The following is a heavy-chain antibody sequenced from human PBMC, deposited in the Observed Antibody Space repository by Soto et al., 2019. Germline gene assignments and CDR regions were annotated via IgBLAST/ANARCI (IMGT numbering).Heavy chain of an antibody. CDR3: ARSPLLKWLPPSGDY. CDR2: ISSSSSTI. D-gene: IGHD2-15*01. CDR1: GFTFSSYS. J-gene: IGHJ4*02. V-gene: IGHV3-48*02. Sequence: EVQLVESGGGLVQPGGSLRLSCAASGFTFSSYSMNWVRQAPGKGLEWVSYISSSSSTIYYADSVKGRFTISRDNAKNSLYLQMNSLRDEDTAVYYCARSPLLKWLPPSGDYWGQGTLVTVSS.